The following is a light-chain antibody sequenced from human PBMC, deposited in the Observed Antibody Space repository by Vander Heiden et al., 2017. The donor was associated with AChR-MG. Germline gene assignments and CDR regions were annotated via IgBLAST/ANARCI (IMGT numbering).Light chain of an antibody. V-gene: IGKV3-20*01. J-gene: IGKJ5*01. Sequence: EIVLTQSPGTLSLSPGERATLSCRASQSVSSSYLAWYQQKPGQAPRLLIYGASSGSGTDFTLTISRLEPEDFAVYYCQQYGSSTITFGQGTRLEIK. CDR3: QQYGSSTIT. CDR1: QSVSSSY. CDR2: GAS.